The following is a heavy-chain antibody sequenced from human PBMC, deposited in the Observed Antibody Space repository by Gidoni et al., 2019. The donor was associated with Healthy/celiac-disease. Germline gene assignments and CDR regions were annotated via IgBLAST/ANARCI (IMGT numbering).Heavy chain of an antibody. CDR1: GFTFSSYA. CDR2: ISGSGGST. J-gene: IGHJ3*02. CDR3: AKMKYYYDSSGYYSAFDI. V-gene: IGHV3-23*01. D-gene: IGHD3-22*01. Sequence: EVQLLESGGGLVQPGGSLRLSCAASGFTFSSYAMSWVRQAPGKGLEWVSAISGSGGSTYYADSVKGRFTISRDNSKNTLYLQMNSLRAEDTAVYYCAKMKYYYDSSGYYSAFDIWGQGTMVTVSS.